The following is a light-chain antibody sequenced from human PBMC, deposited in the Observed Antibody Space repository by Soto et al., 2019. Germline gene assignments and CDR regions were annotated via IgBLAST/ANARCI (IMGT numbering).Light chain of an antibody. V-gene: IGKV3-20*01. J-gene: IGKJ1*01. Sequence: IVLTQAPYTLSLAPGERATLSCRASQSLSSAYLVWYQQKPGQDTRRLMVAPSSRATGTPDRLSGSGSGTDFTLTISRLEPEDFAVYYCQQYGTSTRTFGQGTKVDIK. CDR3: QQYGTSTRT. CDR1: QSLSSAY. CDR2: APS.